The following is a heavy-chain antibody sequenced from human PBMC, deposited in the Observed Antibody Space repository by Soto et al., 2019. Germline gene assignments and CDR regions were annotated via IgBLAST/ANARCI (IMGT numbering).Heavy chain of an antibody. CDR1: GATFSSYA. CDR3: VRVVAIPGYPDN. V-gene: IGHV1-69*06. D-gene: IGHD2-15*01. Sequence: SVKVSCKTSGATFSSYAITWVRQAPGQGLEWMGGIVPTVDTSTYAQKFQGRVTITADKFTNTVYMELSSLRSDDTAVYNCVRVVAIPGYPDNWG. J-gene: IGHJ4*03. CDR2: IVPTVDTS.